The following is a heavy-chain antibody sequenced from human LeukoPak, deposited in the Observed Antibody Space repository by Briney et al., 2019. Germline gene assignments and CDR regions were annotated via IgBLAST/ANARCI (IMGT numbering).Heavy chain of an antibody. CDR2: IIPIFGTA. Sequence: SVKVSCKASGGTFSSYAISWVRQAPGQGLEWMGGIIPIFGTANYAQKFQGRVTITTDESTSTAYMELCSLRSEDTAVYYCAIVVPAAPYFDYWGQGTLVTVSS. J-gene: IGHJ4*02. CDR3: AIVVPAAPYFDY. CDR1: GGTFSSYA. V-gene: IGHV1-69*05. D-gene: IGHD2-2*01.